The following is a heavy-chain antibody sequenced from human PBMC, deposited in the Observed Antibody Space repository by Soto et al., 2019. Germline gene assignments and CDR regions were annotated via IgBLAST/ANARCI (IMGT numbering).Heavy chain of an antibody. CDR3: AKRPLKFEGSYFDY. Sequence: EVQVLDSGGGLVQPGGSLRLSCAASGFTVTNYPMAWVRQAPAKGLEWVSTISGSGGSTFYADSVKGRFTISRDNSKNTVYLQMNSLRVEDTAVYYCAKRPLKFEGSYFDYWGQGTLVTVSS. CDR1: GFTVTNYP. CDR2: ISGSGGST. J-gene: IGHJ4*02. V-gene: IGHV3-23*01. D-gene: IGHD3-10*01.